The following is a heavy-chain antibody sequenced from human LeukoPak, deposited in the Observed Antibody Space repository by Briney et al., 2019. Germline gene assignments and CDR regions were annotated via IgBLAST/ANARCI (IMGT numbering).Heavy chain of an antibody. CDR2: VSGSGGST. J-gene: IGHJ4*02. CDR1: GFTFSSYA. CDR3: AKDTGGSGYYSTFDY. Sequence: GGSLGLSCAASGFTFSSYAMSWVRQAPGKGLEWVSAVSGSGGSTYYADSVKGRFTISRDNSKNTLYLQMNSLRAEDTAVYYCAKDTGGSGYYSTFDYWGQGTLVTVSS. D-gene: IGHD3-22*01. V-gene: IGHV3-23*01.